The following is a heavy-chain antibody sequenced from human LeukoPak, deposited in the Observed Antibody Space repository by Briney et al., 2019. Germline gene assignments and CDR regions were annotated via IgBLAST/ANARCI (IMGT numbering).Heavy chain of an antibody. CDR3: ASDRVSALYY. J-gene: IGHJ4*02. CDR2: IIPIFGTA. Sequence: SVTVSCKASGGTFSSYAISWVRQAPGQGLEWMGGIIPIFGTANYAQKFQGRVTITADESTSTAYMELSSLRSEDTAVYYCASDRVSALYYWGQGTLVTVSS. D-gene: IGHD2/OR15-2a*01. V-gene: IGHV1-69*13. CDR1: GGTFSSYA.